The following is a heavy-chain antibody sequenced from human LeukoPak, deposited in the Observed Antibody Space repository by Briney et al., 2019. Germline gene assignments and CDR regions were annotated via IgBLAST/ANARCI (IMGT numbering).Heavy chain of an antibody. Sequence: PGGSLRLSCAASGFTFSSYSMNWVRQAPGKGLEWVSSIGSSSSYIYYADSVKGRFTISRDNAKNSLYLQMNSLSAEDTAVYYCCGFGEFEGLGFDIWGQGTMVTVSS. CDR3: CGFGEFEGLGFDI. CDR2: IGSSSSYI. V-gene: IGHV3-21*01. J-gene: IGHJ3*02. D-gene: IGHD3-10*01. CDR1: GFTFSSYS.